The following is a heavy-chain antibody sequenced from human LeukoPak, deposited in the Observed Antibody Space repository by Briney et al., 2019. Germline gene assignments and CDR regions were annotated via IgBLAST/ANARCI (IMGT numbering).Heavy chain of an antibody. Sequence: PSETLSLTCTVSGGSISSYYWSWIRQPPGKGLEWIGEINHSGITNYNPSLKSRVTISVDTSKNQFSLKLTSVTAADTAVYYCARGLVGWFDPWGQGTLVTVSS. D-gene: IGHD1-26*01. V-gene: IGHV4-34*01. CDR2: INHSGIT. CDR1: GGSISSYY. CDR3: ARGLVGWFDP. J-gene: IGHJ5*02.